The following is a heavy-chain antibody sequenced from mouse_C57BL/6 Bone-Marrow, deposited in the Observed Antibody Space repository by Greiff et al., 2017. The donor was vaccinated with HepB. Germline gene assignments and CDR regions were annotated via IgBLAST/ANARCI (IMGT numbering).Heavy chain of an antibody. CDR3: ARGGTIYYDYDGHAWFAY. CDR1: GYTFTSYW. CDR2: IYPGSGST. V-gene: IGHV1-55*01. Sequence: QVQLKQPGAELVKPGASVKMSCKASGYTFTSYWITWVKQRPGQGLEWIGDIYPGSGSTNYNEKFKSKATLTVDTSSSTAYMQLSSLTSEDSAVYYCARGGTIYYDYDGHAWFAYWGQGTLVTVSA. D-gene: IGHD2-4*01. J-gene: IGHJ3*01.